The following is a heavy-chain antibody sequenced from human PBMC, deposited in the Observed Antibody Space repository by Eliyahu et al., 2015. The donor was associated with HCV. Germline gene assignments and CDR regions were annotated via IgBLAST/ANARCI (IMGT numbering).Heavy chain of an antibody. Sequence: EVQLVQSGAEVKKPGESLRISCXXSXYSFSXHWISXVRQMPGKGLEWMGRIDPTDSYTNXSPSFQGHVTISVDTSISTAYLQWSRLKASDTAMYYCARHLGSVNGNLPNGMDVWGQGTTVTVSS. CDR2: IDPTDSYT. J-gene: IGHJ6*02. V-gene: IGHV5-10-1*03. D-gene: IGHD1-7*01. CDR1: XYSFSXHW. CDR3: ARHLGSVNGNLPNGMDV.